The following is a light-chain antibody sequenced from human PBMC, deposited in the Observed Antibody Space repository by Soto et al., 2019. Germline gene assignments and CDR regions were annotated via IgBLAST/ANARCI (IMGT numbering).Light chain of an antibody. V-gene: IGLV2-14*01. CDR3: SSFTTSSTWV. CDR1: SSDVGGYNY. J-gene: IGLJ3*02. CDR2: DVT. Sequence: QSALTQPASVSGSPGQSITISCTGTSSDVGGYNYVSWYQQHPGKAPKLMIYDVTTRPSGVSSRFSGSKSGNTASLTISGLQAEDVADYYCSSFTTSSTWVFGAGTKLTVL.